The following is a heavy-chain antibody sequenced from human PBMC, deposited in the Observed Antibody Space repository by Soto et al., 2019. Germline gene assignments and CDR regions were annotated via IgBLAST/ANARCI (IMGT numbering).Heavy chain of an antibody. Sequence: GGSLRLSCAASGFPFNNAWINWVRQVPGKGLEWVGRVKSKADGGSGDYAAHVKGRFVVSRDDSKDIVYLQMNSLKIEDTGVYYCTTDSRTTLPEIRFDYWGHGTQVTVSS. CDR2: VKSKADGGSG. V-gene: IGHV3-15*07. CDR3: TTDSRTTLPEIRFDY. CDR1: GFPFNNAW. D-gene: IGHD1-26*01. J-gene: IGHJ4*01.